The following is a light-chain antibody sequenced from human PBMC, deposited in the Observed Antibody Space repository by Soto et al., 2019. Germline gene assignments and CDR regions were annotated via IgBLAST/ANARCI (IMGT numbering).Light chain of an antibody. CDR1: QGVGSY. CDR3: QQRSDWPPGT. J-gene: IGKJ4*01. V-gene: IGKV3-11*01. Sequence: EIVLTQFPVTLSLSPGERATLSCRASQGVGSYLAWYQQKPGQAPRLLIYDASHRATAIPARFSGSGSGTDFTLTISGLEPEDFAVYYCQQRSDWPPGTFGGGTKVEIK. CDR2: DAS.